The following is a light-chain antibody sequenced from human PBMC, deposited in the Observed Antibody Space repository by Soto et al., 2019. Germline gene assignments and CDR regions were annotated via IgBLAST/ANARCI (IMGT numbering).Light chain of an antibody. J-gene: IGKJ2*01. Sequence: DIQMTQSPSSLSASVGDRVTITCRASQTITNFLSWYQQKPGKAPKLLIYAVSRLQSGVPSRFSGSGSETDFTLTISSLQPEDFATYYCQQSNTCPYTFGQGTKLAIK. CDR3: QQSNTCPYT. V-gene: IGKV1-39*01. CDR2: AVS. CDR1: QTITNF.